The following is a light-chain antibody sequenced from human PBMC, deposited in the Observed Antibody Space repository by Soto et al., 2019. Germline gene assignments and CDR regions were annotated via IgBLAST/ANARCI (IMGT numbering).Light chain of an antibody. Sequence: QPVLPQASSASASLGSSVKLTCTLSSGRSNFIIAWHQQQPGKAPRCLMKLEDGGRYNKGSAIPDRFSGSRSGAARYRTNSNLQSEDEADYYCETWDSNTRVFGGGSKLPVL. CDR2: LEDGGRY. CDR3: ETWDSNTRV. J-gene: IGLJ2*01. V-gene: IGLV4-60*03. CDR1: SGRSNFI.